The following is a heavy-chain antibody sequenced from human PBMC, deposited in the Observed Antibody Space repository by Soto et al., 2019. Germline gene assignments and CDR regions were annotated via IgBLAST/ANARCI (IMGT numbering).Heavy chain of an antibody. V-gene: IGHV3-48*01. CDR3: ARDGGYSYGPFDY. J-gene: IGHJ4*02. CDR2: ISSSSSTI. D-gene: IGHD5-18*01. CDR1: GFTFSISS. Sequence: GWSLRLSSAASGFTFSISSVNWVRQAPGKGLEWVSYISSSSSTIYYADSVKGRFTISRDNAKNSLYLQMNSLRAEDTAVYYCARDGGYSYGPFDYWGQGTLVTVSS.